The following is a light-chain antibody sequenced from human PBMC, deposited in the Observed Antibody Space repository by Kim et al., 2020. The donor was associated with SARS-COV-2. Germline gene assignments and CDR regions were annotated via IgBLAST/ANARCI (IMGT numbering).Light chain of an antibody. CDR3: QQYGSSPYT. Sequence: LAPVERATLSCRASQRVSSSYLAWYQQKPGQAPRLLIYGASSRATGIPDRFSGSGSGTDFTLTISRLEPEDFAVYYCQQYGSSPYTFGQGTKLEI. J-gene: IGKJ2*01. V-gene: IGKV3-20*01. CDR1: QRVSSSY. CDR2: GAS.